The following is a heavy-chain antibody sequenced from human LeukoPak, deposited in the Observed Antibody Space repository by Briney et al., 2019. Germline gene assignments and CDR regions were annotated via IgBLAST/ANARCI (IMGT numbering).Heavy chain of an antibody. D-gene: IGHD3-3*02. V-gene: IGHV1-24*01. CDR3: ATELHPHLDAFDI. J-gene: IGHJ3*02. CDR1: GYTLTELS. Sequence: GASVKVSCKVSGYTLTELSMHWVRQAPGKGLEWMGGFDPEDGETIYAQKFQGRVIMTEDISTDTAYMELSSLRSEDTAVYYCATELHPHLDAFDIWGQGTMVTVSS. CDR2: FDPEDGET.